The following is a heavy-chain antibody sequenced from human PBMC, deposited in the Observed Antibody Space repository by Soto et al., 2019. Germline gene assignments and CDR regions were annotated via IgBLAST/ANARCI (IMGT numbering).Heavy chain of an antibody. V-gene: IGHV1-69*13. CDR2: IIPIFGTA. Sequence: VASVKVSCKASGGTFSSYAISWVRQAPGQGLEWMGGIIPIFGTANYAQKFQGRVTITADESTSTAYMELSSLRSEDTAVYYCASEPFLDRSKWFDPWGQGTLVTVS. J-gene: IGHJ5*02. CDR3: ASEPFLDRSKWFDP. CDR1: GGTFSSYA.